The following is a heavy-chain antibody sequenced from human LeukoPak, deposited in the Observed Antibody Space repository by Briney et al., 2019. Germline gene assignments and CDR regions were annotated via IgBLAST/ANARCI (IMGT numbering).Heavy chain of an antibody. J-gene: IGHJ3*02. CDR2: IYYSGST. V-gene: IGHV4-39*07. D-gene: IGHD3-10*01. CDR1: GGSISSSSYY. CDR3: ASGYYYGSGRFPPPANDAFDI. Sequence: PSETLSLTCTVSGGSISSSSYYWGWIRQPPGKGLEWIGSIYYSGSTYYNPSLKSRVTISVDTSKNQFSLKLSSVTAADTAVYYCASGYYYGSGRFPPPANDAFDIWGQGTMVTVSS.